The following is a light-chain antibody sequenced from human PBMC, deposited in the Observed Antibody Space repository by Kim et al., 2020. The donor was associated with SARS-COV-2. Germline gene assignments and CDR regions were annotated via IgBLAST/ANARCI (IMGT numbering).Light chain of an antibody. CDR3: QQRGSWPLT. V-gene: IGKV3-11*01. J-gene: IGKJ1*01. Sequence: EIVLTQPPATLSLSPGERATLSCRASQYLTNYLAWYQQKPGQAPRLLIYDAFNRATGIPPRFSGSGSGTDFTLTISSLEPEDFAVYYCQQRGSWPLTFGQGTKVDIK. CDR2: DAF. CDR1: QYLTNY.